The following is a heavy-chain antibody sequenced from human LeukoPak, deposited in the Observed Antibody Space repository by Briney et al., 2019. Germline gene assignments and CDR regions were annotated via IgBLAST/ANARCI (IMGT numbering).Heavy chain of an antibody. Sequence: SETLSLTCTVSGGSISSYYWSWIRQPPGEGLEWLGYIYYSGSTNYNPSLKSRVTISVDTSKNQFSLKLSSVTAADTAVYYCARDRSRVIDYWGQGTLVTVSS. CDR1: GGSISSYY. V-gene: IGHV4-59*01. CDR3: ARDRSRVIDY. CDR2: IYYSGST. D-gene: IGHD3-16*02. J-gene: IGHJ4*02.